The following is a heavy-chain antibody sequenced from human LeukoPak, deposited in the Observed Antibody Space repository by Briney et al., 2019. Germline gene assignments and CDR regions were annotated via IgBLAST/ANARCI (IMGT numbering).Heavy chain of an antibody. Sequence: SETLSLTCAVYGGSFSGYYGGWIRQPPGKGLEWIGEINHSGSTNYNPSLKSRVTISVDTSKNQFSLKLSSVTAADTAVYYCARFFFGGDYWGQGTLVTVSS. V-gene: IGHV4-34*01. CDR1: GGSFSGYY. J-gene: IGHJ4*02. CDR2: INHSGST. CDR3: ARFFFGGDY. D-gene: IGHD3-10*01.